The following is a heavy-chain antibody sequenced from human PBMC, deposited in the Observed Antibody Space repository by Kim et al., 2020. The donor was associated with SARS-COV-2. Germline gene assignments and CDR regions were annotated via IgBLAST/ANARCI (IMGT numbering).Heavy chain of an antibody. Sequence: GRSLRLSCAASGFTFSSYGMHWVRQAPGKGLEWVAVIWYDGSNKYYADSVKGRFTISRDNSKNTLYLQMNSLRAEDTAVYYCAREGIVGATTGLDYWAREPWSPSPQ. CDR1: GFTFSSYG. CDR2: IWYDGSNK. V-gene: IGHV3-33*01. CDR3: AREGIVGATTGLDY. J-gene: IGHJ4*02. D-gene: IGHD1-26*01.